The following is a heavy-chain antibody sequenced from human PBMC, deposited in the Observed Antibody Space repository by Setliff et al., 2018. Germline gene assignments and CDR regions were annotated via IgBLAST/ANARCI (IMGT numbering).Heavy chain of an antibody. V-gene: IGHV1-2*02. CDR3: AKDGISWLMWFDP. CDR1: GYTFTGYY. Sequence: GASVKVSCKASGYTFTGYYMHWIRQAPGQGLEWVGWINPNSGVTNYAQKFQGRVTMTRDTSISTAYMELSSLRSDDTAVYYCAKDGISWLMWFDPWGQGTLVTVSS. CDR2: INPNSGVT. J-gene: IGHJ5*02. D-gene: IGHD3-16*01.